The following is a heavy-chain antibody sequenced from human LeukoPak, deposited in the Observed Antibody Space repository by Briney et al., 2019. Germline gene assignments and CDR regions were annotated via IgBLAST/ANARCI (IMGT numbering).Heavy chain of an antibody. CDR3: ARGSYFLGWLDP. D-gene: IGHD2/OR15-2a*01. CDR1: GGSVSSYS. J-gene: IGHJ5*02. Sequence: SETLSLTFKVPGGSVSSYSWSWIRQPPGKGLEWIGYIYYSGSTNYNPSLKSRVTISVDTSKNQFSLKLSSVTAADTAVYYCARGSYFLGWLDPWGQGTLVTVSS. V-gene: IGHV4-59*02. CDR2: IYYSGST.